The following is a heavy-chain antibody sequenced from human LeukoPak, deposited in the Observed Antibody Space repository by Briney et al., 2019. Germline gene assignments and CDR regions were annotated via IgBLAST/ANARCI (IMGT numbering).Heavy chain of an antibody. CDR3: ARSPHILTGENFDY. CDR1: GYTFTSYY. CDR2: INPSGGST. Sequence: ASVKVSCKASGYTFTSYYMHWVRQAPGQGLEWMGIINPSGGSTSYAQKFQGRVTMTRDTSTSTAYMELSRLRFDDTALYYCARSPHILTGENFDYWGQGTLVTVSS. D-gene: IGHD3-9*01. V-gene: IGHV1-46*01. J-gene: IGHJ4*02.